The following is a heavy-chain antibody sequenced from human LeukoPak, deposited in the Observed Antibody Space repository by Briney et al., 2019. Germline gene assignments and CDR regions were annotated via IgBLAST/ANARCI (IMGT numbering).Heavy chain of an antibody. J-gene: IGHJ4*02. D-gene: IGHD2-15*01. CDR3: ARLAKRAAQIDY. CDR1: GGSSSGYY. CDR2: INHSGST. V-gene: IGHV4-34*01. Sequence: SETLSLTCAVYGGSSSGYYWSWIRQPPGKGLEWIGEINHSGSTNYNPSLKSRVTISVDTSKNQFSLKLSSVTAADTAVYYCARLAKRAAQIDYWGQGTLVTVSS.